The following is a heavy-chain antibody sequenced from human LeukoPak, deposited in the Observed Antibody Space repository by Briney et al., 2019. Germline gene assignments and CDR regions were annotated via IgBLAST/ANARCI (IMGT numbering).Heavy chain of an antibody. J-gene: IGHJ6*02. CDR3: ARRRPSTQPISRYFDWFGMDV. CDR2: ISSSSDTI. Sequence: GGSLRLSCAASGFTFSSYSMNWVRQAPGKGLEWVSYISSSSDTIYYADSVKGRFTISRDNAKNSLHLQMNSLRAEDTAVYYCARRRPSTQPISRYFDWFGMDVWGQGTTVTVSS. D-gene: IGHD3-9*01. V-gene: IGHV3-48*04. CDR1: GFTFSSYS.